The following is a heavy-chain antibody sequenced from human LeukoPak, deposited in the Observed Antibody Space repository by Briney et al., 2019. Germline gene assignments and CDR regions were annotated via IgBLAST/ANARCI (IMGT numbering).Heavy chain of an antibody. Sequence: PSETLSLTCTVSGGSTSSGDYYWSWIRQPPGKGLEWIGYIYYSGSTSYNPSLKSRVTISVDTSKNQFSLKLSSVTAADTAVYYCARVGYSSGWYPFDYWGQGTLVTVSS. V-gene: IGHV4-30-4*01. CDR1: GGSTSSGDYY. D-gene: IGHD6-19*01. CDR3: ARVGYSSGWYPFDY. J-gene: IGHJ4*02. CDR2: IYYSGST.